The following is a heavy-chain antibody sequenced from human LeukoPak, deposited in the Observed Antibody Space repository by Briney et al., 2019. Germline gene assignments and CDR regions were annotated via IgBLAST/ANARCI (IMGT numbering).Heavy chain of an antibody. CDR1: GGSISSSSYY. CDR3: ARRSGNYFDY. V-gene: IGHV4-61*05. CDR2: SYYTGIT. Sequence: KPSETLSLTCTVSGGSISSSSYYWSWIRQPPGKGLEWIGYSYYTGITYYNSSLKSRVTISVDTSKNQFSLKLSSVTAADTAVYYCARRSGNYFDYWGQGTLVTVSS. D-gene: IGHD1-26*01. J-gene: IGHJ4*02.